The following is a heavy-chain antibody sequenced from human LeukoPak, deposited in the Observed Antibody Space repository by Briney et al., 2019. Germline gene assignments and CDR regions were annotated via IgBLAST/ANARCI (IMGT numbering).Heavy chain of an antibody. D-gene: IGHD3-22*01. J-gene: IGHJ4*02. V-gene: IGHV3-23*01. CDR1: GFTFSSYA. Sequence: PGGSLRLSCAASGFTFSSYAMSWVRQVPGKGLEWVSAISGSGGSTYYADSVKGRFTISRDNSKNTLYLQMNSLRAEDTAVYYCAKGEYYYDSSGYYYGFDYWGQGTLVTVSS. CDR2: ISGSGGST. CDR3: AKGEYYYDSSGYYYGFDY.